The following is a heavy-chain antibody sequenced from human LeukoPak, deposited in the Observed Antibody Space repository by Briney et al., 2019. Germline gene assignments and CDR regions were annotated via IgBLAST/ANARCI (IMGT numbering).Heavy chain of an antibody. V-gene: IGHV3-30*03. Sequence: RPGGSLRLSCAASGFTFSSYGMHWVRQAPDKGLEWVAFISYDESIKYYADSVKGRFTISRDNPRNTLYLQMNSLRAEDTAVYYCARGQETSHYCYYGMGVWGQGTTVTVSS. J-gene: IGHJ6*02. CDR2: ISYDESIK. CDR1: GFTFSSYG. CDR3: ARGQETSHYCYYGMGV. D-gene: IGHD1-14*01.